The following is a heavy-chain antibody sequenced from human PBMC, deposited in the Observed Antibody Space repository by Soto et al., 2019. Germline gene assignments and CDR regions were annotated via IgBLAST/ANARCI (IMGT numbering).Heavy chain of an antibody. CDR1: GGSISSYY. CDR3: ARGSAAGTKSPFDY. J-gene: IGHJ4*02. Sequence: SETLSLTCTVSGGSISSYYWSWIRQPPGNGLEWIGYIYYSGSTNYNPSLMSRVTISVDTSKNQFSLKLSSVTAADTAVYYCARGSAAGTKSPFDYWGQGTLVTVSS. D-gene: IGHD6-13*01. V-gene: IGHV4-59*08. CDR2: IYYSGST.